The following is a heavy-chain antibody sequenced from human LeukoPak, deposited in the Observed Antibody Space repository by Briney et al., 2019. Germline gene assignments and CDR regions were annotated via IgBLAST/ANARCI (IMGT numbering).Heavy chain of an antibody. D-gene: IGHD4-17*01. CDR3: TRLTIDYGDYMDGFDI. Sequence: GGSLRLSCAASGFPCSGSARHWLRQASGKGLEWIGRIRSTAHNYATAYAESVKGRFTISRDDSKNTAYLQMNSLKTEDTAVYYCTRLTIDYGDYMDGFDIWGQGTMVTVSS. J-gene: IGHJ3*02. V-gene: IGHV3-73*01. CDR1: GFPCSGSA. CDR2: IRSTAHNYAT.